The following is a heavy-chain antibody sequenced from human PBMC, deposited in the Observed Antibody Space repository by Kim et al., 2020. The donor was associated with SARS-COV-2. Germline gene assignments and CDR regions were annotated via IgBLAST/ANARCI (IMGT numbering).Heavy chain of an antibody. D-gene: IGHD3-10*01. CDR2: IIPIFGTA. V-gene: IGHV1-69*05. CDR3: ARFDVRGVSRPYYYYYCMDV. CDR1: GGTFSSYA. J-gene: IGHJ6*04. Sequence: SVKVSCKASGGTFSSYAISWVRQAPGQGLEWMGGIIPIFGTANYAQKFQGRVTITTDESTSTAYMELSSLRSEVTAVYYCARFDVRGVSRPYYYYYCMDVWGKGTTVTVSS.